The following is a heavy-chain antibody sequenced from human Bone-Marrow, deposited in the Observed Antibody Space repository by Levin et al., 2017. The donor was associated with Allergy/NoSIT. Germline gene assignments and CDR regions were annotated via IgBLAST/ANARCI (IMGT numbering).Heavy chain of an antibody. J-gene: IGHJ6*02. CDR3: ARGADPRITGTTLYV. D-gene: IGHD1-7*01. CDR2: MNPNSGNT. V-gene: IGHV1-8*01. Sequence: ASVKVSCKASGYTFTSYDINWVRQATGQGLEWMGWMNPNSGNTGYAQKFQGRVTMTRNTSISTAYMELSSLRSEDTAVYYCARGADPRITGTTLYVWGQGTTVTVSS. CDR1: GYTFTSYD.